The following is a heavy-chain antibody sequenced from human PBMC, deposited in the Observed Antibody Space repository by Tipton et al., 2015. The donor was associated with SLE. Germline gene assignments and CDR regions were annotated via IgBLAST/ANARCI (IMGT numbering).Heavy chain of an antibody. CDR2: IKQDGSEK. V-gene: IGHV3-7*01. D-gene: IGHD3-22*01. J-gene: IGHJ6*02. Sequence: SLRLSCAASGFTFSNYWMSWVRQAPGKGLEWVANIKQDGSEKYYVDSVKGRFTISRDNAKNSLYLQMNSLRAEDTAVYYCARAPDGYYDSSGPGMDVWGQGTTVTVSS. CDR3: ARAPDGYYDSSGPGMDV. CDR1: GFTFSNYW.